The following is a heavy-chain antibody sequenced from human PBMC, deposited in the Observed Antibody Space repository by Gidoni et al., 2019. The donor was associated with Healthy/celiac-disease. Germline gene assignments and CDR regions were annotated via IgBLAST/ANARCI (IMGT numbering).Heavy chain of an antibody. V-gene: IGHV4-34*01. D-gene: IGHD3-3*01. J-gene: IGHJ5*02. CDR1: GGSFCGYY. Sequence: QVQLQQWGAGLLKPSETLSLTCAVYGGSFCGYYWSWIRQPPGKGLEWIGEINHSGSTNYNPSLKSRVTISVDTSKNQFSLKLSSVTAADTAVYYCARVPLYYDFWSGYHNWFDPWGQGTLVTVSS. CDR2: INHSGST. CDR3: ARVPLYYDFWSGYHNWFDP.